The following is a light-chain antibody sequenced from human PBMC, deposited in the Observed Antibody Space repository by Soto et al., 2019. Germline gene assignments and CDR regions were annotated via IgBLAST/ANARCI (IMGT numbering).Light chain of an antibody. Sequence: QSALTQPASVSGSPGQSITISCTGTSSDVGGYNSVSWYQQFPGKAPKVMIYDVSNRPSGVSNRFSGSKSGNTASLTISGLQAEDEADYYCSSYTSSNTLVLFGGGTKVTVL. V-gene: IGLV2-14*01. CDR1: SSDVGGYNS. CDR2: DVS. J-gene: IGLJ2*01. CDR3: SSYTSSNTLVL.